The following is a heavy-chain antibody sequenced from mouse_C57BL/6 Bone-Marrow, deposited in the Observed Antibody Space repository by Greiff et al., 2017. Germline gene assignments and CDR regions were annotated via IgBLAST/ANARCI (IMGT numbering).Heavy chain of an antibody. Sequence: EVMLVESGPGLAKPSQTLSLTCSVTGYSITSDYWNWIRKFPGNKLEYMGYISYSGSTYYNPSLKSRISITRDTSKNQYYLQLNSVTTEDTATYYCARSSHYGSSYDYAMDYWGQGTSVTVSS. CDR2: ISYSGST. D-gene: IGHD1-1*01. CDR3: ARSSHYGSSYDYAMDY. V-gene: IGHV3-8*01. J-gene: IGHJ4*01. CDR1: GYSITSDY.